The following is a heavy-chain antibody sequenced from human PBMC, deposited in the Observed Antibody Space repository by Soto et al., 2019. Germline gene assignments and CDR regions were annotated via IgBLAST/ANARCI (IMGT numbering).Heavy chain of an antibody. Sequence: EVQLLESGGGSVQAGGSLRLSCAASGITIRNYPMSWVRQAPGKGLDWVSGISGSGDRTYYADSAKGRFTISKDISKNSLSLQLDSLGVEDTAVYFCVKDDGGYPSTAPHWGQGTLVTVSS. J-gene: IGHJ4*02. CDR3: VKDDGGYPSTAPH. CDR1: GITIRNYP. V-gene: IGHV3-23*01. CDR2: ISGSGDRT. D-gene: IGHD3-22*01.